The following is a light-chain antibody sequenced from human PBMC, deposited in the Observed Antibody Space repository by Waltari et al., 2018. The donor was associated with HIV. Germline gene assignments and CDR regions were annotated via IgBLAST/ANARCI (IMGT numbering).Light chain of an antibody. J-gene: IGLJ2*01. Sequence: QSVLTQPPSVSAAPGEKVTISCSGSSSNIGKKYVSWYQQHPGTAPKLLIYDNNERPSGIPDRFAGSKSGTSATLGITGLQTGDEADYYCGTWDSSLSAGVFGGGTKLTVL. CDR2: DNN. CDR3: GTWDSSLSAGV. CDR1: SSNIGKKY. V-gene: IGLV1-51*01.